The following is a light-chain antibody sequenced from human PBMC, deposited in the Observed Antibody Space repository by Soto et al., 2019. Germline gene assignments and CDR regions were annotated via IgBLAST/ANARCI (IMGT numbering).Light chain of an antibody. J-gene: IGKJ1*01. CDR1: QYIGGY. V-gene: IGKV1-33*01. CDR2: DAS. Sequence: DIQMTQSPSTLSASIGDRVTITCQASQYIGGYLSWYQQKPGRGPNLMIYDASTLERGVPSRFSGSGSGTEFTFIISSLQPDDIATYYCQQYNNYTRTFGQGTKVDIK. CDR3: QQYNNYTRT.